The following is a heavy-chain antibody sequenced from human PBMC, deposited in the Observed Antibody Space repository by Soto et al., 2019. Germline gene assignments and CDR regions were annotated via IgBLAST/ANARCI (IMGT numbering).Heavy chain of an antibody. CDR1: GGSISSGDYY. D-gene: IGHD6-13*01. V-gene: IGHV4-30-4*01. CDR2: IYYSGST. Sequence: SETLSLTCTVSGGSISSGDYYWSWIRQPPGKGLEWIGYIYYSGSTYYNPSLKSRVTISVDTSKNQFSLKLSSVTAADTAVYYCARGVSSSSNFDYWGQGTPVTVSS. CDR3: ARGVSSSSNFDY. J-gene: IGHJ4*02.